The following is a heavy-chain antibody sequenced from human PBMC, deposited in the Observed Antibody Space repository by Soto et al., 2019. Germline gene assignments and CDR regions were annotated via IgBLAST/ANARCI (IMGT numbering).Heavy chain of an antibody. V-gene: IGHV3-48*02. D-gene: IGHD3-3*01. J-gene: IGHJ6*02. CDR1: GFTFRTYS. CDR3: ARVPGEIFGSYHYGVDV. Sequence: GGSLRLSCAASGFTFRTYSMNWVRQAPGKGLEWVSYVSGTGSTINYAESVKGRFTISRDNAKNSLYLQMNSLRDEDTAVYYCARVPGEIFGSYHYGVDVWGQGTTVTVSS. CDR2: VSGTGSTI.